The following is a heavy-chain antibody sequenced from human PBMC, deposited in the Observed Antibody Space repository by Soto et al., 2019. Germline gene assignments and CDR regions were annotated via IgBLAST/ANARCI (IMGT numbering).Heavy chain of an antibody. CDR3: ARVRGIAARASQNYNWFDP. J-gene: IGHJ5*02. CDR1: GYTFTSYD. CDR2: MNPNSGNT. D-gene: IGHD6-6*01. Sequence: ASVKVSCKASGYTFTSYDINWVRQATGQGLEWMGWMNPNSGNTGYAQKFQGRVTMTRNTSISTAYMELSSLRSEDTAVYYCARVRGIAARASQNYNWFDPWGKGTLVTVSS. V-gene: IGHV1-8*01.